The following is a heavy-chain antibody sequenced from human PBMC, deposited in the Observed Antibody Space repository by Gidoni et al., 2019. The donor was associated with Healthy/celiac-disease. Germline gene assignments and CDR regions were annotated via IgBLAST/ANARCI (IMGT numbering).Heavy chain of an antibody. J-gene: IGHJ2*01. V-gene: IGHV4-4*02. CDR1: GGSISSSNW. D-gene: IGHD1-26*01. CDR2: IYHSGST. CDR3: ASFSGSYERDWYFDL. Sequence: QVQLQESGPGLVKPSGTLSLTCAVSGGSISSSNWWCWVRQPPGKGLEWIGEIYHSGSTNYNPSLKGRVTISVDKSKNQFSLKLSSVTAADTAVYYCASFSGSYERDWYFDLWGRGTLVTVSS.